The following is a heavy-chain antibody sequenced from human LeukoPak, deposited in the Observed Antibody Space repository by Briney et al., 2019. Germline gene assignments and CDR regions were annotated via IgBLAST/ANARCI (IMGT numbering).Heavy chain of an antibody. J-gene: IGHJ4*02. CDR3: ARGYCTNGACHANFDY. CDR2: IYYSGNT. V-gene: IGHV4-59*01. D-gene: IGHD2-8*01. Sequence: SETLSLTCTVSGGSISSYYWNWIRQPPGKGLEWIGYIYYSGNTNYSPSLKSRVTISLDTSENQLSLKLSSVTPADTAVYYCARGYCTNGACHANFDYWGQGTLVTVSS. CDR1: GGSISSYY.